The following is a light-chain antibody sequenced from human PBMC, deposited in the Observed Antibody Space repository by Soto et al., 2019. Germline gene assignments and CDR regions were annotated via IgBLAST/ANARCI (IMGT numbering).Light chain of an antibody. Sequence: EIVLTQSPATLSLSPGERATLSCRASQSVSSYLAWHQQKPGQAPRLLIYGASSRATGIPDRFSGSGSATDFTLTISRLEPEDFAVYYCQQYGTSPPLTFGGGTKVDIK. V-gene: IGKV3-20*01. CDR3: QQYGTSPPLT. CDR2: GAS. CDR1: QSVSSY. J-gene: IGKJ4*01.